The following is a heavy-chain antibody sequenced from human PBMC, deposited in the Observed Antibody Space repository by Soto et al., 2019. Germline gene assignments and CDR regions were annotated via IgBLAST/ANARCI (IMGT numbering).Heavy chain of an antibody. V-gene: IGHV1-69*12. CDR1: GGTFSSYA. CDR2: IIPIFGTT. D-gene: IGHD3-10*01. CDR3: ARTSWFVETQGMGMDV. Sequence: QVQLVQSGAEVKKPGSSVTVSCKASGGTFSSYAISWVRQAPGHGLEWMGVIIPIFGTTKYAQKFQGRVTITADESTTTAYMDLSSLRSEDTAMYYCARTSWFVETQGMGMDVWGQGTTVTVSS. J-gene: IGHJ6*02.